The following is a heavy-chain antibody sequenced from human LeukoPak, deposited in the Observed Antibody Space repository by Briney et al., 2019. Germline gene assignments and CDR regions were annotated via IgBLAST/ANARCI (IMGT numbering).Heavy chain of an antibody. CDR2: IWNDGSNE. J-gene: IGHJ4*02. CDR3: AKGKLTYYYDSSGYYFDY. CDR1: GFTFRSYA. Sequence: GGSLRLSCAASGFTFRSYAMHWVRQAPGKGLEWVAVIWNDGSNEYYAGSVKGRFTISRDNSKNTLYLQMNSLRAEDTAVYYCAKGKLTYYYDSSGYYFDYWGQGTLVTVSS. V-gene: IGHV3-30*02. D-gene: IGHD3-22*01.